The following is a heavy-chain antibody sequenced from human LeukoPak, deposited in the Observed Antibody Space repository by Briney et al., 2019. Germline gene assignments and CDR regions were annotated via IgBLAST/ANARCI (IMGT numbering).Heavy chain of an antibody. J-gene: IGHJ4*02. CDR1: GGSISSYY. D-gene: IGHD5-12*01. CDR2: IYYSGST. Sequence: PSETLSLTCTVSGGSISSYYWSWIRQPPGKGLEWIGYIYYSGSTNYSPSLKSRVTISVDTSKNQFSLKLSSVTAADTAVYYCARWTAGSGYAPDYWGQGTLVTVSS. CDR3: ARWTAGSGYAPDY. V-gene: IGHV4-59*01.